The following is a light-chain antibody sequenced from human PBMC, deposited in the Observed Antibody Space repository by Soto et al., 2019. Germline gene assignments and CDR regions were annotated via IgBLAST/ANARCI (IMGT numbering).Light chain of an antibody. V-gene: IGKV1-5*01. CDR1: QSISTY. CDR2: EAP. J-gene: IGKJ1*01. Sequence: DIQMTQSPSSLSASLENRVTITCQASQSISTYLNWYQKKPGKAPKLVIYEAPSLESGVPSRFSGSGSGTQFSLTISSLQADDFATYYCQQYQDYAWTFAKGPKVDIK. CDR3: QQYQDYAWT.